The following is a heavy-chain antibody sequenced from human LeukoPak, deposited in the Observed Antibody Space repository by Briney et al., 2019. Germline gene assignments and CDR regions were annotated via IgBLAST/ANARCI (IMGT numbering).Heavy chain of an antibody. V-gene: IGHV3-13*01. CDR3: AREGRMGTADAFDV. D-gene: IGHD1-14*01. CDR1: GFTFSNYE. J-gene: IGHJ3*01. CDR2: VGIAGDT. Sequence: GGSLRLSCAASGFTFSNYEMHWVRKTAGKGLEWVSAVGIAGDTFYAGSVKGRFSISRDNAESSLFLQMNSLRAGDTAVYYCAREGRMGTADAFDVWGQGTMVTVSS.